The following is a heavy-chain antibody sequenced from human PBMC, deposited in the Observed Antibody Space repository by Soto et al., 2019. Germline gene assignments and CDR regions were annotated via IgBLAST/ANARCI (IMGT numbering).Heavy chain of an antibody. CDR1: GGSFANYY. D-gene: IGHD3-3*01. V-gene: IGHV4-34*01. J-gene: IGHJ5*01. CDR3: ARDVGLQHDTGYYDFWSGKNNWFDS. Sequence: SETLSLTCAVYGGSFANYYWNWIRQPPGKGLEWIGEINYSGGTDYNPSLKSRVTISVDTSKNQFSLKLSSVTAADTAVYYCARDVGLQHDTGYYDFWSGKNNWFDSCGQGTLVTV. CDR2: INYSGGT.